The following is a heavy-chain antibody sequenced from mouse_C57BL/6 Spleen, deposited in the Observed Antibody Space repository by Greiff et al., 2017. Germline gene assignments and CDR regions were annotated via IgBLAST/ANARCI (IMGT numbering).Heavy chain of an antibody. CDR3: ARQPNYGSSWYYFDY. CDR2: ISSGGSYT. V-gene: IGHV5-6*01. J-gene: IGHJ2*01. Sequence: EVKLMESGGDLVKPGGSLKLSCAASGFTFRSYGMSWVRQTPDKRLEWVATISSGGSYTYYPDSVKGRFPISRDNAKNTLYLQMSSRKSEDTAMYYCARQPNYGSSWYYFDYWGQGTTLTVSS. D-gene: IGHD1-1*01. CDR1: GFTFRSYG.